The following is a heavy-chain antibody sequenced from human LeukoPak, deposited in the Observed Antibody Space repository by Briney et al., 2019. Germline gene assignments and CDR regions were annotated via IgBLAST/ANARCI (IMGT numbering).Heavy chain of an antibody. CDR3: ARGVVVVAALVQYYYYGIYV. CDR2: IIPMFGTT. V-gene: IGHV1-69*13. D-gene: IGHD2-15*01. CDR1: GGSFRSYA. J-gene: IGHJ6*02. Sequence: SVKVSCKASGGSFRSYALSWVRQAPGQGLEWMGEIIPMFGTTNYAQKFQGRVTVTADESTRTAYMELSSLRSEDTAVYYCARGVVVVAALVQYYYYGIYVWGQGTTVTVSS.